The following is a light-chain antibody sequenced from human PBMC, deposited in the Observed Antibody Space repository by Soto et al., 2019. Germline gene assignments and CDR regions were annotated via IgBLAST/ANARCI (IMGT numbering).Light chain of an antibody. CDR2: GAS. V-gene: IGKV1-39*01. CDR1: QSINIY. J-gene: IGKJ2*01. CDR3: QQSYRSPYT. Sequence: IPMTQSPSSLSASVGDSVTVTCRASQSINIYLNWYQQKPGKAPTLLIYGASSLQSGVPSRFTGGGSRTDFTLTISSLQPEDFATCYCQQSYRSPYTFGQGTKLEIK.